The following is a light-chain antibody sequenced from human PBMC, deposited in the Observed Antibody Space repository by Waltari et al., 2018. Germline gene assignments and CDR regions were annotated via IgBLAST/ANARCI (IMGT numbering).Light chain of an antibody. J-gene: IGKJ4*01. CDR2: WAS. CDR1: QTVLYSSNNKNY. CDR3: QQYYNTPLT. Sequence: IVMTQSPDSLAVSLGERATINCKSSQTVLYSSNNKNYLAWYQQKPRQPPKLLIYWASTLESGVPDRFSGSGSGTDFTLTISSLQAEDVAVYYCQQYYNTPLTFGGGTKVEIK. V-gene: IGKV4-1*01.